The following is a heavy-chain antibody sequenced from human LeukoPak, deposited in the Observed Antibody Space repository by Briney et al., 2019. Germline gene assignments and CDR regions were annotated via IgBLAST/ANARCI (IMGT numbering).Heavy chain of an antibody. D-gene: IGHD2-15*01. CDR3: TREVLAAGKTLDY. Sequence: GGSLRLSCTVSGFTVSSNSMSWVRQAPGKGLVWVSRINNDGSYTTYADSVKGRFTISRDNAKNTLYLQMNSLRAEDTAVYYCTREVLAAGKTLDYWGQGTLMTVSS. J-gene: IGHJ4*02. CDR1: GFTVSSNS. V-gene: IGHV3-74*01. CDR2: INNDGSYT.